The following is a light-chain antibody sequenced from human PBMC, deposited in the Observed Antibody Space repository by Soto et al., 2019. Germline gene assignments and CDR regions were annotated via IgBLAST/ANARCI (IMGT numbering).Light chain of an antibody. CDR2: DAS. J-gene: IGKJ4*01. V-gene: IGKV1-6*01. CDR3: LQDDSYPLT. Sequence: AIQMTQSPSSLSASVGDRVTITCRASQGFRNDLSWYQQKPGKAPELLIYDASSLQSGVPSRFSGSGSGTDFSLTISSLQPEDFGTYYCLQDDSYPLTFGGGTKVEIK. CDR1: QGFRND.